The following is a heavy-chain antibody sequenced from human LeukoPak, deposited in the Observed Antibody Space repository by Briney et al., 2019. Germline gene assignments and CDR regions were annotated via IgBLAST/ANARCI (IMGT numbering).Heavy chain of an antibody. CDR1: AYTFTGYY. V-gene: IGHV1-46*01. D-gene: IGHD7-27*01. J-gene: IGHJ4*02. CDR2: INPSGTSS. CDR3: AAHLQNWGPLDY. Sequence: ASLKVSCKASAYTFTGYYMHWVRQAPGQGLEWMGPINPSGTSSNYAQKFQGRVTMTRDTSTSTVYIELSGLRSQDTAVYYCAAHLQNWGPLDYWGQGTLVTVSS.